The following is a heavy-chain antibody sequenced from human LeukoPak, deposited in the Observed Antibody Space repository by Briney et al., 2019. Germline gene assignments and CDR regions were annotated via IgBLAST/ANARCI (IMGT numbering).Heavy chain of an antibody. D-gene: IGHD4-17*01. V-gene: IGHV3-23*01. J-gene: IGHJ4*02. CDR3: ARGDYGDYPH. CDR2: ISGSGGST. Sequence: GGSLRLSCAASGFTFSSYAMNWVRQAPGKGLEWVSGISGSGGSTYYADSVKGRFTISRDNAKNSLYLQMNSLRAEDTALYYCARGDYGDYPHWGQGTLVTVSS. CDR1: GFTFSSYA.